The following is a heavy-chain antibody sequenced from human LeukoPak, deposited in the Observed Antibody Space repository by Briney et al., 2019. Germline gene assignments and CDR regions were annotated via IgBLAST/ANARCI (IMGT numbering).Heavy chain of an antibody. Sequence: GGSLRLSCAASGFSFSGAWMSWVRQIPGKGLEWVGRIESKTDGGTTDYAAPVKGRFTISRDDSTNTLYLQMNSLKSEDTAVYYCTTYGSGRKFDYWGQGILVTVSS. CDR3: TTYGSGRKFDY. V-gene: IGHV3-15*04. CDR2: IESKTDGGTT. D-gene: IGHD3-10*01. CDR1: GFSFSGAW. J-gene: IGHJ4*02.